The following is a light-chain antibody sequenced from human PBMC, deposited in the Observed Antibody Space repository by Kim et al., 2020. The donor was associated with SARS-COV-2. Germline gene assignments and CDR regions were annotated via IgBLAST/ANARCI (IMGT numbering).Light chain of an antibody. V-gene: IGKV3-20*01. CDR1: QSVSRTC. CDR2: GTS. Sequence: SPGERATPSRRASQSVSRTCLAWYQQKPGQPPRLLIFGTSTMATGFPDRFSGSGSGTDFTLTISRLEPEDFAVYYCQQDGGSPLTFGQGTKVDIK. J-gene: IGKJ1*01. CDR3: QQDGGSPLT.